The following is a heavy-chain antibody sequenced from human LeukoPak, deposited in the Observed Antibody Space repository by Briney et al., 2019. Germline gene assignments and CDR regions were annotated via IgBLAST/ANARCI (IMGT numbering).Heavy chain of an antibody. CDR2: ISYDGSNK. J-gene: IGHJ4*02. V-gene: IGHV3-30*18. Sequence: GGSLRLSCAAPGFTFSSYGMHWVRQAPGKGLEWVAVISYDGSNKYYADSVKGRFTISRDNSKNTLYLQMNSLRAEDTAVYYCAKGYFSGYYTTYYFDYWGQGTLVTVSS. CDR1: GFTFSSYG. D-gene: IGHD3-22*01. CDR3: AKGYFSGYYTTYYFDY.